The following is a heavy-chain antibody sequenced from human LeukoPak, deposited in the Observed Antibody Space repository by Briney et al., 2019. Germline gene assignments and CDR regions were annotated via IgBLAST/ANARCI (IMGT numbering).Heavy chain of an antibody. V-gene: IGHV3-15*01. J-gene: IGHJ5*01. CDR3: TTETAYYYGSGSYFNRFDP. D-gene: IGHD3-10*01. Sequence: GGSLRLSCAASGFTFSNAWMTWARQAPGKGLEWVGRIKTRTDGGTTDYAAPVKGRFTISRDDSKNTLYLQMNSLKTEDTAVYYCTTETAYYYGSGSYFNRFDPWGLGTLVTVSS. CDR1: GFTFSNAW. CDR2: IKTRTDGGTT.